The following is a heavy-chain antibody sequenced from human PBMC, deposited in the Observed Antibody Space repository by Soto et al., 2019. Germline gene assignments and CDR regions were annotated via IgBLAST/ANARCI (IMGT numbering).Heavy chain of an antibody. J-gene: IGHJ5*02. CDR2: IYYSGST. CDR3: ARGTGYCSSTSCSNWFDP. CDR1: GGSISSGGYY. Sequence: SETLSLTCTVSGGSISSGGYYWSWIRHHPGKGLEWIGYIYYSGSTYYNPSLKSRVTISVDTSKNQFSLKLSSVTAADTAVYYCARGTGYCSSTSCSNWFDPWGQGTLVTVSS. D-gene: IGHD2-2*01. V-gene: IGHV4-31*03.